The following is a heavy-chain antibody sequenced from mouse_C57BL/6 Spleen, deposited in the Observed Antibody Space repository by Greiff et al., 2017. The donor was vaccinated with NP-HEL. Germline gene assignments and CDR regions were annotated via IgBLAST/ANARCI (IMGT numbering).Heavy chain of an antibody. Sequence: VKVVESGAELVKPGASVKMSCKASGYTFTTYPIEWMKQNHGKSLEWIGNFHPYNDDTKYNEKFKGKATLTVEKSSSTVYLELSRLTSDDSAVYYCARKGDYDSWFAYWGQGTLVTVSA. D-gene: IGHD2-4*01. CDR3: ARKGDYDSWFAY. CDR2: FHPYNDDT. CDR1: GYTFTTYP. V-gene: IGHV1-47*01. J-gene: IGHJ3*01.